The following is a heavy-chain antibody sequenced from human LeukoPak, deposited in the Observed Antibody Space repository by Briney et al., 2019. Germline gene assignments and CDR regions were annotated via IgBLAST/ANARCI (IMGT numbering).Heavy chain of an antibody. CDR3: ARDILGGYSYGDEYFQH. Sequence: VASVKVSCKASGYTFTGYYIHWVRQAPGQGLEWMGWINPNSGGTNYAQKFQGRVTMTRDTSISTAYMELSRLRSDDTAVYYCARDILGGYSYGDEYFQHWGQGTLATVSS. CDR2: INPNSGGT. D-gene: IGHD5-18*01. J-gene: IGHJ1*01. CDR1: GYTFTGYY. V-gene: IGHV1-2*02.